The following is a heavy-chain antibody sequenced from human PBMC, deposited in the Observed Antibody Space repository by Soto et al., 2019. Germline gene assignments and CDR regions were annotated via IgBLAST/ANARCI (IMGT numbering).Heavy chain of an antibody. D-gene: IGHD2-2*01. CDR2: ISANNGNR. Sequence: ASVKVSCKASGYTFRSYGFTWVRQAPGQGLEWMGWISANNGNRNYAQKFQGRVTLTTDTSTSTVYMELRSLRSDDTATYYCARIRNGDAPHFDYWGQGTPVTVSS. V-gene: IGHV1-18*01. CDR1: GYTFRSYG. J-gene: IGHJ4*02. CDR3: ARIRNGDAPHFDY.